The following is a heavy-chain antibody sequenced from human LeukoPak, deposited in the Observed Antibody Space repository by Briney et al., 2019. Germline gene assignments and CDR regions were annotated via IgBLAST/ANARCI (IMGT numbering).Heavy chain of an antibody. J-gene: IGHJ4*02. CDR2: IYHSGSP. D-gene: IGHD2-8*01. Sequence: SETLSLTCAVSGGSISSGGYSWSWIRQPPGKGLEWIGYIYHSGSPYYNPSLKSRVTISVDRSKNQFSLKLSSVTAADTAVYYCASVLMVYATFDYWGQGTLVTVSS. CDR1: GGSISSGGYS. V-gene: IGHV4-30-2*01. CDR3: ASVLMVYATFDY.